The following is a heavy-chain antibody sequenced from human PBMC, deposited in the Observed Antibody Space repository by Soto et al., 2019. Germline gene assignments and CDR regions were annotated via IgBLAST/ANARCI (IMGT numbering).Heavy chain of an antibody. CDR3: TLGSWSSETFDI. V-gene: IGHV1-69*02. J-gene: IGHJ3*02. Sequence: QVQLVQSGAEVKKPGSSVKVSCKASGGTFSTYTIIWVRQAPGQGLEWMGRILPMLDITNSAQRVQGRVTITAEKSPRTPYLELSSLGSEDSAAYYCTLGSWSSETFDIWSRGTMVTVSS. D-gene: IGHD6-13*01. CDR2: ILPMLDIT. CDR1: GGTFSTYT.